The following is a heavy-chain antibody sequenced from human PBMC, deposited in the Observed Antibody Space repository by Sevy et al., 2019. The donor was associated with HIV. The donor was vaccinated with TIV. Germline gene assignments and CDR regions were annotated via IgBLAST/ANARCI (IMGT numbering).Heavy chain of an antibody. D-gene: IGHD2-15*01. J-gene: IGHJ4*02. CDR2: INPNSGGT. CDR1: GYTFTGYY. V-gene: IGHV1-2*06. Sequence: ASVKVSCKASGYTFTGYYMHWVRQAPGQGLEWMGRINPNSGGTNYAQKFQGRVTMTRDTSISTAYMELGRLRSDDTAGYYCARTKEGRYGYCSGGSCYYFDYWGQGTLVTVSS. CDR3: ARTKEGRYGYCSGGSCYYFDY.